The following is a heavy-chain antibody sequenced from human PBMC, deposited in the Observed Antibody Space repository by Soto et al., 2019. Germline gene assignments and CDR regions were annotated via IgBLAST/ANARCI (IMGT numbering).Heavy chain of an antibody. CDR1: GFTFSSND. J-gene: IGHJ3*01. Sequence: EVQLVESGGGLIQPGGSLRLSCAASGFTFSSNDMNWVRQAPGKGLEWVSLIYSGGSTYYEDSVKGRFTISRDNSKNMLYLQMSSLRAEDTAVYYCATRPLLPGAPWGQGTMVTVSS. D-gene: IGHD3-22*01. CDR2: IYSGGST. V-gene: IGHV3-53*01. CDR3: ATRPLLPGAP.